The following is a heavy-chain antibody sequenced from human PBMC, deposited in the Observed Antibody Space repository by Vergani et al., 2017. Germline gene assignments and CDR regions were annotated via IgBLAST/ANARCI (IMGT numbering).Heavy chain of an antibody. V-gene: IGHV3-33*08. J-gene: IGHJ4*02. D-gene: IGHD2-15*01. CDR1: GFTFSNYG. Sequence: QVQLVESGGGLVKPGGSLRLSCAASGFTFSNYGMHWVRQPPGKGLEWVAVIWYDGSNKYYADSVKGRFTISRDNSKNTLYLQMNSLRAEDTAVYYCARAEYCSGGSCYLGYWGQGTLVTVSS. CDR3: ARAEYCSGGSCYLGY. CDR2: IWYDGSNK.